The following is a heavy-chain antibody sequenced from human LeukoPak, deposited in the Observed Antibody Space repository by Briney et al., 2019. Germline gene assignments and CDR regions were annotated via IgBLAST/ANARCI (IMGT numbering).Heavy chain of an antibody. CDR2: IYYSGST. Sequence: PSETLSLTCIVSGGSISRNNYYWGWVRQPPGKGLEWVGSIYYSGSTYYNPSLKSRVSISIDTSKNQFSLQLTSVTAADAAVYYCARDGGRWYGVGDGNWFDPWGQGTLVTVSS. D-gene: IGHD4-23*01. J-gene: IGHJ5*02. V-gene: IGHV4-39*07. CDR3: ARDGGRWYGVGDGNWFDP. CDR1: GGSISRNNYY.